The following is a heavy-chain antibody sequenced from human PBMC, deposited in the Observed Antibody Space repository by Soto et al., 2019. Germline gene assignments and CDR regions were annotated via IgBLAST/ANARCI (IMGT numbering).Heavy chain of an antibody. D-gene: IGHD6-13*01. Sequence: APVKVSCKASGYTFTSYGISWVRQAPGQGLEWMGWISAYNGNTNYAQKLQGRVTMTTDTSTSTAYMELRSLRSEDTALYYCARCPATIAAGGREPYYWFDPWRQGTVVRVSP. CDR2: ISAYNGNT. J-gene: IGHJ5*02. CDR1: GYTFTSYG. CDR3: ARCPATIAAGGREPYYWFDP. V-gene: IGHV1-18*01.